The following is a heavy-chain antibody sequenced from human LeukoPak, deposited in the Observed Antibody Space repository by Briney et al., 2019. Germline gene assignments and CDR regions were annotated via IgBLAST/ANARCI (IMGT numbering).Heavy chain of an antibody. V-gene: IGHV1-18*04. CDR3: ARQASYYSGYDQYYYYGMDV. Sequence: EASVKVSCKASGYTFTSYGISWVRQAPGQGLEWMGWISAYNGNTNYAQKLQGRVTMTTDTSTSTAYMELRSLRSDDTAVYYCARQASYYSGYDQYYYYGMDVWGKGTTVTVSS. D-gene: IGHD5-12*01. J-gene: IGHJ6*04. CDR1: GYTFTSYG. CDR2: ISAYNGNT.